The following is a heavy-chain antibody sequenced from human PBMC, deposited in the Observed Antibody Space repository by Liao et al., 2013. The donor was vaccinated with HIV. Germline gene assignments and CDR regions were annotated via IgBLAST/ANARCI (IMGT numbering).Heavy chain of an antibody. CDR2: FYTSGST. CDR1: GGSISRGDYY. CDR3: ARGGAGFDM. Sequence: QVQLQESGPGLVTASQTLSLTCTVSGGSISRGDYYWSWIRQSPGKGLEWIGRFYTSGSTNYNPSFKSRVTMSVDTSKNQFSLSMNSVTAADTAVYYCARGGAGFDMWGQGTVVIVSS. V-gene: IGHV4-61*02. J-gene: IGHJ3*02.